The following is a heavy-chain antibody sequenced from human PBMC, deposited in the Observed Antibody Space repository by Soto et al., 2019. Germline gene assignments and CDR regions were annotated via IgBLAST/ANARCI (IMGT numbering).Heavy chain of an antibody. J-gene: IGHJ6*02. CDR2: IIPIIGTA. Sequence: QAQLEQSGGEVKKPGSSVKVSCKASRVAFSKFIVTWVRQAPGLGLEWVGGIIPIIGTANYAQKFQGRDTITADASTSTSDMEGINLSSLATAVYYCAKVRYSSPVGYYYGMDVWGQGTTVTVSS. CDR3: AKVRYSSPVGYYYGMDV. V-gene: IGHV1-69*01. CDR1: RVAFSKFI. D-gene: IGHD6-19*01.